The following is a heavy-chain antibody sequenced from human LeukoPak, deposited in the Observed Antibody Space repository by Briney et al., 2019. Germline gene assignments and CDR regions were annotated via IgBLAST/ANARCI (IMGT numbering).Heavy chain of an antibody. Sequence: PGGSLRLSCAASGFTFSSYAMSWVRQAPGKGLEWVSAISGSGGSTYYADSVKGRFTISRDDSKNTLYLQMNSLRAEDTDVYRCAKAPPAATNYYYGMDVWGQGTTVTVSS. J-gene: IGHJ6*02. CDR1: GFTFSSYA. CDR3: AKAPPAATNYYYGMDV. CDR2: ISGSGGST. V-gene: IGHV3-23*01. D-gene: IGHD2-15*01.